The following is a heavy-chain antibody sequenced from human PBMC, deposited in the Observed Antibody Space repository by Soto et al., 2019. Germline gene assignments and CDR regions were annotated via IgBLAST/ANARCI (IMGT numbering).Heavy chain of an antibody. V-gene: IGHV4-39*02. J-gene: IGHJ4*01. CDR2: VYYNGNT. Sequence: PSETLSLTCTVSGASISSSSYYWGWIRQPPGMGLEWIGTVYYNGNTYYNPSLKSRVTISVDTSKNHFSARLSSVTAADTAMYYCARRPEKSGLFDFWGHGILVTVSS. CDR3: ARRPEKSGLFDF. CDR1: GASISSSSYY. D-gene: IGHD2-8*02.